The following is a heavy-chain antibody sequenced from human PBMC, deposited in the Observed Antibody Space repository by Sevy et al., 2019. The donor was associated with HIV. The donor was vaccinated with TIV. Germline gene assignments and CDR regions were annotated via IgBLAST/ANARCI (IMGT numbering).Heavy chain of an antibody. Sequence: ETLSLTCSVSGGFIRGYYWTWIRQSPGRGLEWIGYISSSGSTHHNPSFKSRVTISMDTSKNQFSLRLTSMTAADTAVYYCAAGDTAVYFDVWGRGTLVTVSS. V-gene: IGHV4-4*08. CDR3: AAGDTAVYFDV. CDR2: ISSSGST. CDR1: GGFIRGYY. J-gene: IGHJ2*01. D-gene: IGHD4-17*01.